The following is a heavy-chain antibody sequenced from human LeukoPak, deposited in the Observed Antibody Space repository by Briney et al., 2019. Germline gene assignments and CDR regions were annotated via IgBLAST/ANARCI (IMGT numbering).Heavy chain of an antibody. CDR1: GFIFSSYA. CDR3: AKDRGLYCSSSSCYPFDY. D-gene: IGHD2-15*01. CDR2: ISGSGDST. V-gene: IGHV3-23*01. J-gene: IGHJ4*02. Sequence: GSLRLSCAASGFIFSSYAMSWVRQAPGKGLEWVSAISGSGDSTYYADSVKGRFTISRDNSKNTVFLQMNNLRAEDTAVYYCAKDRGLYCSSSSCYPFDYWGQGTLVTVSS.